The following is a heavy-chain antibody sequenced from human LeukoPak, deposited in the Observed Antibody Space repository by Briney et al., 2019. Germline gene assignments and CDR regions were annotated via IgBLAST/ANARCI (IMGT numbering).Heavy chain of an antibody. CDR1: GYSISSGYY. Sequence: SETLSLTCTVSGYSISSGYYWGWIRQPAGKGLEWIGLIYTSGGTNYNPSLKNRVTMSVDTSKNQFSLKLSSVTAADTAVYYCARAGSGALRDWGQGTLVTVSS. CDR2: IYTSGGT. V-gene: IGHV4-4*07. J-gene: IGHJ4*02. CDR3: ARAGSGALRD. D-gene: IGHD3-10*01.